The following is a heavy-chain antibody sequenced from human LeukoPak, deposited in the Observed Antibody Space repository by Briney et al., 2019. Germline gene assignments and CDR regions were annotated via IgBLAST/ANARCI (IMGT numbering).Heavy chain of an antibody. Sequence: SETLSLTCTVSGGSISSYYWSWIRQPPGKGLGWIGYIYYSGSTNYNPSLKSRVTISVDTSKNQFSLKLSSVTAADTAVYYCARWEVRGVHYYYGMDVWGQGTTVTVSS. CDR3: ARWEVRGVHYYYGMDV. CDR1: GGSISSYY. D-gene: IGHD3-10*01. J-gene: IGHJ6*02. V-gene: IGHV4-59*01. CDR2: IYYSGST.